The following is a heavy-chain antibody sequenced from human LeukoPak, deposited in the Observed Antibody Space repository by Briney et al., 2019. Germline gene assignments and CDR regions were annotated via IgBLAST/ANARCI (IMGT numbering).Heavy chain of an antibody. CDR2: INPNSGGT. CDR1: GYTFTGYY. CDR3: ARERARYCSSTSCPGYVDY. V-gene: IGHV1-2*02. J-gene: IGHJ4*02. D-gene: IGHD2-2*01. Sequence: ASVKVSCKASGYTFTGYYMHWVRQAPGQGLEWMGWINPNSGGTNYAQKFQGRVTMTRDTSISTAYMELSRLRPDDTAVYYCARERARYCSSTSCPGYVDYWGQGTLVTVSS.